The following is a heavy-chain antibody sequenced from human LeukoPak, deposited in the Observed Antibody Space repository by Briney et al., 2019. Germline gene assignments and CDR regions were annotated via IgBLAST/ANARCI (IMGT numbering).Heavy chain of an antibody. CDR3: ARALHLELHNYFDY. Sequence: GASVKVSCKASGGTFSSYAISWVRQAPGQGLEWMRGIIPIFGTANYAQDFQGRLTITADESTTTAYMELSSLRSEDTAVYFCARALHLELHNYFDYWGQGTLVTVSS. D-gene: IGHD1-1*01. V-gene: IGHV1-69*13. CDR2: IIPIFGTA. CDR1: GGTFSSYA. J-gene: IGHJ4*02.